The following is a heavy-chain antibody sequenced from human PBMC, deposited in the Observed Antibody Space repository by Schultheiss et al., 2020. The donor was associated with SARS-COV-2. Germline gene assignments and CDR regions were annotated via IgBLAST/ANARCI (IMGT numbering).Heavy chain of an antibody. CDR1: GFTFSSYA. D-gene: IGHD2/OR15-2a*01. CDR3: ARDLSGGGDAFDI. V-gene: IGHV3-30*07. Sequence: GGSLRLSCAASGFTFSSYAMHWVRQAPGKGLEWVAVISYDGSNKYYADSVKGRFTISRDNSKNTLYLQMNSLRAEDTAVYYCARDLSGGGDAFDIWGQGTMVTVSS. CDR2: ISYDGSNK. J-gene: IGHJ3*02.